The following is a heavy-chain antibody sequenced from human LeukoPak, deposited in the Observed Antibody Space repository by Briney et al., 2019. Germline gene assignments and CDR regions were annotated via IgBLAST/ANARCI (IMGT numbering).Heavy chain of an antibody. J-gene: IGHJ4*02. CDR3: ARAPYYYGSPYYLDF. Sequence: SETLSLTCTVSGGSISSHYWSWIRQPPGKGLEWIGDIYYTGSTNQNASLKSRVTISIDTSKTQFSLKLSSVTAADTALYYCARAPYYYGSPYYLDFWGRGTLVTASS. CDR1: GGSISSHY. D-gene: IGHD3-10*01. V-gene: IGHV4-59*11. CDR2: IYYTGST.